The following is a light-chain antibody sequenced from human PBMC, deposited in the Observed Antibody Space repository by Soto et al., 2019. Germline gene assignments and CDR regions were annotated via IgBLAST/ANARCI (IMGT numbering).Light chain of an antibody. V-gene: IGLV2-14*01. CDR3: CSYAPGSTWV. CDR2: EVS. J-gene: IGLJ3*02. Sequence: QSALTQPASVSGSPGQSITISCTGTSSDVGGYNYVSWYQQHPGKAPKLMIYEVSNRPSGVSNRFSGSKSGNTASLTISGLQAEDEADYYCCSYAPGSTWVFGGGTKLTVL. CDR1: SSDVGGYNY.